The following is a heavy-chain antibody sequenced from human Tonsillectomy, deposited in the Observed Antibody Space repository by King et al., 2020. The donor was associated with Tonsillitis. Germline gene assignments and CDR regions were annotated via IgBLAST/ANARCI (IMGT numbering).Heavy chain of an antibody. CDR1: GGSISSSDHY. Sequence: QLQESGPEIVKPSETLSLSCTVSGGSISSSDHYWAWIRQPPGKGLEWIGYMYYSGTIFYNPSLKSRITISGGTSENRFSLKLSSVTAADTAVYFCARSVSGSFDYWGQGALLTVSS. CDR2: MYYSGTI. CDR3: ARSVSGSFDY. V-gene: IGHV4-39*01. J-gene: IGHJ4*02. D-gene: IGHD1-26*01.